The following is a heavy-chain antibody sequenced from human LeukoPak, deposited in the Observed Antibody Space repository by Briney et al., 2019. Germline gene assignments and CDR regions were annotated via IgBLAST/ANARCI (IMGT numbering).Heavy chain of an antibody. J-gene: IGHJ4*02. CDR3: ARMGVAGPLDY. D-gene: IGHD6-19*01. CDR1: GGSFSGYY. V-gene: IGHV4-34*01. CDR2: INHSGST. Sequence: SETLSLTCAVYGGSFSGYYWSWIRQPPGKGLEWIGEINHSGSTNYNPSLKSRVTISLDTSKNQFSLKLSSVTAADTAVYYCARMGVAGPLDYWGQGTLVTVSS.